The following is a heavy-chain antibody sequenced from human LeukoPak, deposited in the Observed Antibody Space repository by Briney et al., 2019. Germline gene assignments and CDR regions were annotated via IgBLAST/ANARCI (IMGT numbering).Heavy chain of an antibody. CDR3: AKDLHYYDSSGYQLSY. D-gene: IGHD3-22*01. CDR1: GFTFSSYA. CDR2: ISGSGGST. Sequence: GGSLRLSCAASGFTFSSYAMSWVRRAPVKGLEWVSAISGSGGSTYYADSVKGRFTISRDNSKNTLYLQMNSLRAEDTAVYYCAKDLHYYDSSGYQLSYWGQGTLVTVSS. V-gene: IGHV3-23*01. J-gene: IGHJ4*02.